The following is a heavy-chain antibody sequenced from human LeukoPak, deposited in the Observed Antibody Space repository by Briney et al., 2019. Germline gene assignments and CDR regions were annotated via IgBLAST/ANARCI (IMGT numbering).Heavy chain of an antibody. CDR3: ARLDRDGYTLGQGIFDY. V-gene: IGHV1-2*06. CDR1: GYTFTGYY. CDR2: INPNSGGT. Sequence: ASVKVSCKASGYTFTGYYMHWVRQAPRQGLEWMGRINPNSGGTNYAQKFQGRVTMTRDTSISTAYMELSRLRSDDTAVYYCARLDRDGYTLGQGIFDYWGQGTLVTVSS. J-gene: IGHJ4*02. D-gene: IGHD5-24*01.